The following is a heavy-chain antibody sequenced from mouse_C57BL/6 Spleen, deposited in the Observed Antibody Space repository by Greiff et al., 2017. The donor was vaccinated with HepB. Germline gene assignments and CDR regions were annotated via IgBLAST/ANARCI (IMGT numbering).Heavy chain of an antibody. J-gene: IGHJ4*01. CDR2: IHPNSGST. Sequence: LQQPGAELVKPGASVKLSCKASGYTFTSYWMHWVKQRPGHGLEWIGMIHPNSGSTNYNEKIKSKATLTVDKYSSTAYMQLSSLTSEDSAVYYCARRRGYGTADYTMDYWGQGTSVTVSS. D-gene: IGHD2-14*01. CDR3: ARRRGYGTADYTMDY. V-gene: IGHV1-64*01. CDR1: GYTFTSYW.